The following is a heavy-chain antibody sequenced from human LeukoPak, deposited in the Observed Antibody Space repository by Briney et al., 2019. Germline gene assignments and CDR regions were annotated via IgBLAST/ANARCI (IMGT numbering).Heavy chain of an antibody. Sequence: ASVKVSCKASGYTFTNYDINWVRRATGQGLEWMGWMNPNSGNTGYAQKFQGRVTMTRNTSISTAYMELSSLRSEDTAVYYCARGGVLRYFDWLRYYYYYGMDVWGQGTTVTVSS. D-gene: IGHD3-9*01. V-gene: IGHV1-8*01. CDR3: ARGGVLRYFDWLRYYYYYGMDV. CDR2: MNPNSGNT. CDR1: GYTFTNYD. J-gene: IGHJ6*02.